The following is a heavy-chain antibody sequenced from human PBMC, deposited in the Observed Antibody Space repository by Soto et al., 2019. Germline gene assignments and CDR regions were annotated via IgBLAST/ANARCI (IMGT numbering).Heavy chain of an antibody. D-gene: IGHD6-19*01. V-gene: IGHV3-23*01. CDR1: GFTFSSYA. J-gene: IGHJ3*02. CDR3: AKDFREEWLVLFDAFDI. CDR2: ISGSGGST. Sequence: GGSLRLSCAASGFTFSSYAMSWVRQAPGKGLEWVSAISGSGGSTYYADSVKGRFTISRDNSKNTLYLQMNSLRAEDTAVYYCAKDFREEWLVLFDAFDIWGQGTMVTVSS.